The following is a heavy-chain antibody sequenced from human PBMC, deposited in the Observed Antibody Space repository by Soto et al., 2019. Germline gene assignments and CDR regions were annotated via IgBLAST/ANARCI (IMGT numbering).Heavy chain of an antibody. J-gene: IGHJ4*02. Sequence: SETLSLTCTVSGGSISSYFWSWIRQPPGKGLEWIGYIHYSGSTNYNPSLRSRVTMSVDTSKNQFSLKVTSVTAADTAVYYCARDGTGVRYWGQGTLVTVSS. CDR2: IHYSGST. V-gene: IGHV4-59*01. CDR1: GGSISSYF. CDR3: ARDGTGVRY.